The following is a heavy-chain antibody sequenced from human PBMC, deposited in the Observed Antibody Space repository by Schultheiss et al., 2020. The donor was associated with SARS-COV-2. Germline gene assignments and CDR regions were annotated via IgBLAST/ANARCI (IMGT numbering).Heavy chain of an antibody. V-gene: IGHV3-64*01. J-gene: IGHJ4*02. D-gene: IGHD3-10*01. Sequence: GGSLRLSCAASGFTFSIYVMHWVRQAPGKGLEYVSAISGNGDSTYYANSVKGRFTISRDNSKNTLYLQMNSLRAEDTAVYYCASDVLLWFGEPRYFDYWGQGTLVTVSS. CDR1: GFTFSIYV. CDR2: ISGNGDST. CDR3: ASDVLLWFGEPRYFDY.